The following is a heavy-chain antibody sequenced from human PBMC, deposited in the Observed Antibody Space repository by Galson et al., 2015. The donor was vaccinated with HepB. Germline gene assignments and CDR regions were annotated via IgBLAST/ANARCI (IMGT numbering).Heavy chain of an antibody. D-gene: IGHD2-15*01. J-gene: IGHJ2*01. V-gene: IGHV1-8*01. CDR3: ASEGRGLNWYFDL. CDR1: GYTFTSYD. Sequence: SVKVSCKASGYTFTSYDINWVRQATGQGLEWMGWMNPNSGNTGYAQKFQGRVTMTEDTSTDTAYMELSSLRSEDTAVYYCASEGRGLNWYFDLWGRGTLVTVSS. CDR2: MNPNSGNT.